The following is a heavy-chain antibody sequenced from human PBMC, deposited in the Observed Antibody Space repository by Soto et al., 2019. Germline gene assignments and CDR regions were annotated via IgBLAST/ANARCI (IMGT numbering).Heavy chain of an antibody. CDR2: ISGYSGNA. CDR1: GYIFSDYG. D-gene: IGHD4-17*01. Sequence: QVQVMQSGAEVKKPGDSVKVSCKTSGYIFSDYGINWVRQAPGQGLEWMGWISGYSGNANLAQKFQGRVTMTTDKSTGTAYIELRRLRSDDTAVYYCAKRTSGTTWVASDYWGQGTLVTVSS. CDR3: AKRTSGTTWVASDY. V-gene: IGHV1-18*04. J-gene: IGHJ4*02.